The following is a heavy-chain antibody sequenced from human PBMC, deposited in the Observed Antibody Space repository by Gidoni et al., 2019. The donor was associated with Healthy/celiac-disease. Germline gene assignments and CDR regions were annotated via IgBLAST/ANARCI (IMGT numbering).Heavy chain of an antibody. D-gene: IGHD6-19*01. V-gene: IGHV1-2*02. CDR1: AYTFTGYY. Sequence: VQLVQSGAEVLTHGASVKVSCMASAYTFTGYYLHWVRQGPGQGLEWMGWCNPNSGGTNYAQKFQGRVTMTRNTSISTAYMELGRLRSDDTAVYYCEREGGGSGWYLGWGQGTLVTVSS. CDR3: EREGGGSGWYLG. CDR2: CNPNSGGT. J-gene: IGHJ4*02.